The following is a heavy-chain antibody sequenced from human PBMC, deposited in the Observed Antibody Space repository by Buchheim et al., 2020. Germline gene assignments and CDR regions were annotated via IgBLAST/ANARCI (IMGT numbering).Heavy chain of an antibody. Sequence: EVQLVESGGGLVQPGGSLILSCAASGFTFSGSAINWVRQASGKGLEWVGRIRSKANSYATAYAASVKGRVTISRDDSKSTAYLEMNSLKNDDTAVYYCTRRRGDQLDGLDVWGQGTT. J-gene: IGHJ6*02. CDR3: TRRRGDQLDGLDV. D-gene: IGHD3-10*01. V-gene: IGHV3-73*01. CDR2: IRSKANSYAT. CDR1: GFTFSGSA.